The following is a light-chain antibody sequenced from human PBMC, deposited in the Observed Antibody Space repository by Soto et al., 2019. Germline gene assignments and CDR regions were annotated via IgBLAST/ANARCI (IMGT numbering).Light chain of an antibody. CDR3: QQYGTSPSWT. CDR1: QSVSYNT. CDR2: GPS. V-gene: IGKV3-20*01. Sequence: ETVLAQSPGTLSLSPGERATLSCRASQSVSYNTLAWYQQKPGQAPRLLIYGPSTRATCIPDRFSGSGSGTDFTLTVSRLEPDDFAVYYCQQYGTSPSWTFGQGTKVEIK. J-gene: IGKJ1*01.